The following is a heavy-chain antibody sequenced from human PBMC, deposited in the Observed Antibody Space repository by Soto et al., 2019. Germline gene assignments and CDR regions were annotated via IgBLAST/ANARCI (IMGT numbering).Heavy chain of an antibody. D-gene: IGHD1-26*01. V-gene: IGHV1-69*06. CDR2: IIPIFGTA. CDR3: ARARSGSLDGDAFDI. J-gene: IGHJ3*02. Sequence: GAPVKVSCKASWGTFSSYAISWGRQGPGQGIEWMGGIIPIFGTANYAQKFQGRVTITADKSTSTAYMELSSLRSEDTAVYYCARARSGSLDGDAFDIWGQGTMVTVSS. CDR1: WGTFSSYA.